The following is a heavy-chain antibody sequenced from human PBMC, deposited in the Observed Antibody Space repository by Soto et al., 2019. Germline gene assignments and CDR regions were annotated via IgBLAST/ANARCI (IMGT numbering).Heavy chain of an antibody. V-gene: IGHV3-21*06. CDR2: ISSTTNYI. CDR3: ARESEDLTSNFDY. CDR1: VFTFTRYS. Sequence: LRLSCAASVFTFTRYSMNWVRQAPGKGLEWVSSISSTTNYIYYGDSMKGRFTISRDNAKNSLYLEMNSLRAEDTAVYYCARESEDLTSNFDYWGQGTLVTVSS. J-gene: IGHJ4*02.